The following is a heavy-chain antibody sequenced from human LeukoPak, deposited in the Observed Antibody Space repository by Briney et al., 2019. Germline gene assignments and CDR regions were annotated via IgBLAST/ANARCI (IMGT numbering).Heavy chain of an antibody. CDR1: GGSISTYY. D-gene: IGHD6-19*01. CDR2: IYYSGST. Sequence: SETLSLTCTVSGGSISTYYWSWIRQAPGKRLEWIGYIYYSGSTNYNPSLKSRVTISVDTSKNQFSLKLNSVTAADTAVYYCARDRDNRAWYPNYWYFDLWGRGTLVTVSS. V-gene: IGHV4-59*01. CDR3: ARDRDNRAWYPNYWYFDL. J-gene: IGHJ2*01.